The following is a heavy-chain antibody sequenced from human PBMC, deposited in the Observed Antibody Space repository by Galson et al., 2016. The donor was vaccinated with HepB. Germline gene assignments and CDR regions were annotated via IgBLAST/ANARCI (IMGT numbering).Heavy chain of an antibody. V-gene: IGHV4-39*01. CDR1: GGSMSISSYY. CDR2: FYYSGST. CDR3: AYSGDFTIRNFQH. D-gene: IGHD2-15*01. Sequence: SETLSLTCTVYGGSMSISSYYWGWIRQPPGKGLQWIGSFYYSGSTYYTPSLKSRVTISVDTSKNLFSLKLSSVTAADTAVYYCAYSGDFTIRNFQHWGQGTLVTVSS. J-gene: IGHJ1*01.